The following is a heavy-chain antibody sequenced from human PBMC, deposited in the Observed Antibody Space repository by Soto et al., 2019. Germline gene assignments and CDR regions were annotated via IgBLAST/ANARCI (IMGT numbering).Heavy chain of an antibody. CDR3: ARNPFDY. Sequence: PSETLSLTCTGSGVSITSTSRYWSWVRQPPGKGLEWIGEVFHSGAVNYNPSLKSRVTISLDKSNNQFSLTLTSVTAADTAIYYCARNPFDYWGQGTLVTVSS. V-gene: IGHV4-4*02. CDR2: VFHSGAV. CDR1: GVSITSTSR. J-gene: IGHJ4*02.